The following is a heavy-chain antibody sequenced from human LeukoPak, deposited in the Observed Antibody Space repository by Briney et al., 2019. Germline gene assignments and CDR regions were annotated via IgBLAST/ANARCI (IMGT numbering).Heavy chain of an antibody. D-gene: IGHD1-26*01. J-gene: IGHJ4*02. CDR1: GFSFSDYA. V-gene: IGHV3-30*04. CDR2: ISDDGRNK. Sequence: GGSLRLSCAASGFSFSDYAMHWVRQAPGKGLEWVAFISDDGRNKNYADSVKGRFTISRDNSKNTLYLQMNSLRAEDTAVYYCAKEGSGSLYYFDYWGQGTLVTVSS. CDR3: AKEGSGSLYYFDY.